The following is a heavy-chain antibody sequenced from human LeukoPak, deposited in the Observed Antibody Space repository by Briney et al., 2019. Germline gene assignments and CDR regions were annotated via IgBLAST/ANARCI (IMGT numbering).Heavy chain of an antibody. Sequence: GGSLRLSCAASGFTFSSYAMTWVCQAPGKGLEWVSAISGSGSTTYYADSVKGRFTISRDNSKNTLYLQMSSLRAEDTAVYYCAKVGDYYGSGKYSNFDYWGQGTLVTVSS. CDR2: ISGSGSTT. V-gene: IGHV3-23*01. D-gene: IGHD3-10*01. J-gene: IGHJ4*02. CDR1: GFTFSSYA. CDR3: AKVGDYYGSGKYSNFDY.